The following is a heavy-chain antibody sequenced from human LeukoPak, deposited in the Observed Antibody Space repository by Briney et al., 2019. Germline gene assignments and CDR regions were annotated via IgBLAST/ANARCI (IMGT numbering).Heavy chain of an antibody. CDR2: IYPDNSDT. V-gene: IGHV5-51*01. CDR1: GYRFSMYW. J-gene: IGHJ4*02. CDR3: VRREDNGGLDY. D-gene: IGHD2-15*01. Sequence: GESLKISCKGSGYRFSMYWIGWVRQMPGKGLEWMGIIYPDNSDTRYSPSFQGQVTISVDKSISTAYLQWTSLKASDTAMYYCVRREDNGGLDYWGQGTLVTVSS.